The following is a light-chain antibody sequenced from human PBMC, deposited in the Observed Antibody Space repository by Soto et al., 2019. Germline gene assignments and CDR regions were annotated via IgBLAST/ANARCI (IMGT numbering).Light chain of an antibody. Sequence: EILLTQSPRTLSLSPGERATLSCRASQSVSNNYLAWYQQKPGQAPRLLIYGAYTRATGFPARFSGSGSGTEFTLTISSLQSEDFAVYFCQQYGSSITFGQGTRLEI. V-gene: IGKV3-20*01. CDR1: QSVSNNY. CDR3: QQYGSSIT. J-gene: IGKJ5*01. CDR2: GAY.